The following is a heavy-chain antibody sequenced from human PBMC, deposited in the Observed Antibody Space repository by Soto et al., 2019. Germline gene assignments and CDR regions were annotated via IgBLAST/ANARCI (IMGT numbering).Heavy chain of an antibody. CDR1: GYTFTSYG. CDR3: AREKKKYDYIWGSQDAFDI. Sequence: QVQLVQSGAEVKKPGASVKVSCKASGYTFTSYGISWVRQAPGQGLEWMGWISAYNGNTNYAQKLQGRVTMTTDTSTSTAYKELRSQRPDDTAVYYCAREKKKYDYIWGSQDAFDIWVHGTMVTVSS. CDR2: ISAYNGNT. V-gene: IGHV1-18*01. D-gene: IGHD3-16*01. J-gene: IGHJ3*02.